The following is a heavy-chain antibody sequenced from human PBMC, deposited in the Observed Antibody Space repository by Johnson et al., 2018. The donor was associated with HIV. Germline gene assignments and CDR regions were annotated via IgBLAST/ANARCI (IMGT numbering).Heavy chain of an antibody. D-gene: IGHD6-19*01. CDR2: IYSDGST. Sequence: EVQLVESGGGLVQPGGSLRLSCAASGFTVSSNYMSWVRQAPGKGLEWVSLIYSDGSTYYADSVKGSFTISRDNSKNTLHLQMNSLRPEDTAVYYCARDHGWSRGWLFDAFDIWGQGTMVTVSS. CDR1: GFTVSSNY. CDR3: ARDHGWSRGWLFDAFDI. J-gene: IGHJ3*02. V-gene: IGHV3-66*01.